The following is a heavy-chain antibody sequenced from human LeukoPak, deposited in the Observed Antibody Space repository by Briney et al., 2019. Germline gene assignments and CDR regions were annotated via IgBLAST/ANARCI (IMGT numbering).Heavy chain of an antibody. CDR2: ISGGTT. Sequence: PGGSLRLSCTASGFTFGDYLMSWFRQAPGKGLEWIGFISGGTTEYAAPVKVRLTISRDDSTRIAYLQMNSLTTEDTAVYYCARGSGWLSVYWGQGTLVTVSS. V-gene: IGHV3-49*03. CDR1: GFTFGDYL. D-gene: IGHD6-19*01. CDR3: ARGSGWLSVY. J-gene: IGHJ4*02.